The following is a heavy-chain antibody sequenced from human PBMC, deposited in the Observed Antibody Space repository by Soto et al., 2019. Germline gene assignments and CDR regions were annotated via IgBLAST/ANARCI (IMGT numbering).Heavy chain of an antibody. CDR3: ATQASSGWSYYYYGMDV. CDR2: FDPGDGET. J-gene: IGHJ6*02. V-gene: IGHV1-24*01. D-gene: IGHD6-19*01. CDR1: GYTLTELS. Sequence: ASVKVSCKVSGYTLTELSMHWVRQAPGKGLEWMGGFDPGDGETIYAQKFQGRVTMTEDTSTDTAYMELSSLRSEDTAVYYCATQASSGWSYYYYGMDVWGQGTTVTVSS.